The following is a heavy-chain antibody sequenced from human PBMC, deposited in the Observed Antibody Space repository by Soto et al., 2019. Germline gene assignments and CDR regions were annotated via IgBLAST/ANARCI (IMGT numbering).Heavy chain of an antibody. Sequence: PSETLSLTCAVYGGSFSGYYWSWIRQPPGKGLEWIGEINHSGSTNYNPSLKSRVTISVDTSKNQFSLKLSSVTAADTAVYYCARVPRYFDSAYNWLDPWGQGTLVTV. J-gene: IGHJ5*02. V-gene: IGHV4-34*01. D-gene: IGHD3-9*01. CDR2: INHSGST. CDR3: ARVPRYFDSAYNWLDP. CDR1: GGSFSGYY.